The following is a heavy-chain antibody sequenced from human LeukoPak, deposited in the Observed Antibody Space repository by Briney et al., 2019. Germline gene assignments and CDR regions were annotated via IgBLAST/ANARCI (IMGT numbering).Heavy chain of an antibody. D-gene: IGHD2-15*01. CDR3: ARQSNPDYSWGALDY. Sequence: SETLSLTCTVSNDSISSYYWSWIRQPPGPGLERMGYIYYSGSTNHNPSLKSRVTISVDTSKNQISLKLNSVNITDPAVYDCARQSNPDYSWGALDYWGQGTLVTVSS. CDR2: IYYSGST. CDR1: NDSISSYY. J-gene: IGHJ4*02. V-gene: IGHV4-59*08.